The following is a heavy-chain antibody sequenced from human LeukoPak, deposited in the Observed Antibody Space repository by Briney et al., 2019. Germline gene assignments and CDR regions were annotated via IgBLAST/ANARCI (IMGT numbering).Heavy chain of an antibody. J-gene: IGHJ5*02. D-gene: IGHD2-2*01. CDR2: ISAYNGST. V-gene: IGHV1-18*01. CDR3: ARSAIYCSSTSCYDNWFDP. Sequence: ASVKVSCKASGYTFTSYGISWVRQAPGQGLEWMGWISAYNGSTNYAQKLQGRVTMTTDTSTSTAYMELRSLRSDDTAVYYCARSAIYCSSTSCYDNWFDPWGQGTLVTVSS. CDR1: GYTFTSYG.